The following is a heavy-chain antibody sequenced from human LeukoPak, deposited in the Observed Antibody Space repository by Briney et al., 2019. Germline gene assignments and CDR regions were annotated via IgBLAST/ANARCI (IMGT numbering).Heavy chain of an antibody. Sequence: GGSLRLSCAASGFTFSNHWMHWVGQAPGRGRLWVSRVNRDGSRTDYADSVKGRFTISRDDAKNTLYLQVNSLRAEDTAVYFCARGGSDTAMAHDYWGQGTLVTVSS. CDR3: ARGGSDTAMAHDY. D-gene: IGHD5-18*01. CDR1: GFTFSNHW. CDR2: VNRDGSRT. V-gene: IGHV3-74*01. J-gene: IGHJ4*02.